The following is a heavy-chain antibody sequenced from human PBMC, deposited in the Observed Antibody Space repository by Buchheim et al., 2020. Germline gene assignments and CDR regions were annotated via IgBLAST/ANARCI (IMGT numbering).Heavy chain of an antibody. D-gene: IGHD3-3*01. CDR1: GFTFSSYS. Sequence: EVQLVESGGGLVQPGGSLRLSCAASGFTFSSYSMNWVRQAPGKGLEWVSYISSSSSTIYYADSVKGRFTISRDNAKNSLYLQMNSLRAEDTAVYYCARGGYDFWGGYSPSLWFDYWGQGTL. V-gene: IGHV3-48*01. CDR2: ISSSSSTI. J-gene: IGHJ4*02. CDR3: ARGGYDFWGGYSPSLWFDY.